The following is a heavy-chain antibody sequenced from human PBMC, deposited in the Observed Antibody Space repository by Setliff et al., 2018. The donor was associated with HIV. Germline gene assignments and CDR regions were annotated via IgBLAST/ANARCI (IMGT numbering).Heavy chain of an antibody. CDR1: GFTFRTSA. J-gene: IGHJ4*01. CDR3: ATGFDYSNYVLGY. V-gene: IGHV3-23*03. D-gene: IGHD4-4*01. Sequence: TGGSLRLSCSASGFTFRTSAMSWVRQAPGKGLEWVSIIYIDDDSTYYADSVKGRFTISRHNSKNTLYLQMSSLRAEDTAVYYCATGFDYSNYVLGYWGHGTLVTVSS. CDR2: IYIDDDST.